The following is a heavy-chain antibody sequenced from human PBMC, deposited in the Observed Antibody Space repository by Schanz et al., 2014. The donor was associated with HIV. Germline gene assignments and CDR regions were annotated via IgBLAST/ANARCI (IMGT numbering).Heavy chain of an antibody. CDR1: GFTFSSHA. J-gene: IGHJ6*02. V-gene: IGHV3-9*01. D-gene: IGHD3-22*01. CDR3: AKVLIPMIAVPYYGMDV. CDR2: ISWNSGSI. Sequence: EVQLVESGGGLVQPGESLRLSCAVSGFTFSSHAMTWVRQAPGKGLEWVSSISWNSGSIDYADSAKGRFTISRDNAKNSLYLQMNSLRAEDTAVYYCAKVLIPMIAVPYYGMDVWGQGTTVTVSS.